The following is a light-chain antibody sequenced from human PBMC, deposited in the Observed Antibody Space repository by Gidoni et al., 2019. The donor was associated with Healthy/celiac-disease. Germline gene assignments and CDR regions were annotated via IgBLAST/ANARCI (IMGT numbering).Light chain of an antibody. V-gene: IGLV2-8*01. CDR2: EVS. J-gene: IGLJ2*01. Sequence: QSALTQPPSASGSPGQSVPISCTGTSSDVGGYNYVSWYQQHPGKAPKLIIYEVSKRPSGVPDRLSGSKSGNTASLTVSGLQAEDEADYYCSSYAGSNNFVVFGGGTKLTVL. CDR3: SSYAGSNNFVV. CDR1: SSDVGGYNY.